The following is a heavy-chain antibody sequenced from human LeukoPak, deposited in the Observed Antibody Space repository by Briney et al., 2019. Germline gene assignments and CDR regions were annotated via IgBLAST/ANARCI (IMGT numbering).Heavy chain of an antibody. CDR2: IKQDGSEK. V-gene: IGHV3-7*01. CDR3: AKEGAYRIVTYDS. D-gene: IGHD1-26*01. CDR1: GFDFYAYE. Sequence: GSLRLSCAASGFDFYAYEMNWVRQAPGKGLEWVANIKQDGSEKYYVDSVKGRFTISRDNAKNSLYLQMNSLRAEDTAVYYCAKEGAYRIVTYDSWGQGTLVTVSS. J-gene: IGHJ5*01.